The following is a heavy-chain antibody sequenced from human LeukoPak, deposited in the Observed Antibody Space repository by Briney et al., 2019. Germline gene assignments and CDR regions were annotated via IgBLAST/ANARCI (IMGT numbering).Heavy chain of an antibody. V-gene: IGHV4-59*08. Sequence: SETLSLTCTVSGGSLNGYYWGWIRKPPGKGLECIGYIHSSEGTAHNASLNSRLTISLDTSKNQFSLTLSSVTAADTAVYYCAGHVYGEGMVVWGKGTTVTVSS. CDR3: AGHVYGEGMVV. D-gene: IGHD4-17*01. CDR1: GGSLNGYY. CDR2: IHSSEGT. J-gene: IGHJ6*04.